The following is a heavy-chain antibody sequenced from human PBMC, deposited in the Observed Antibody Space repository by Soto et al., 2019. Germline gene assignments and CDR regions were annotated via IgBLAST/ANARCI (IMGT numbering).Heavy chain of an antibody. V-gene: IGHV4-59*01. CDR2: IYYSGST. Sequence: AGTLSLTCTVSGGTISSYYRSWVRQPPGKGLEWIGYIYYSGSTNYNPSLKSRVTISGDTSKNQFSLKLSSVTAADTAVYYCARETLRCLEWGHFDYWGQGTLVTVSS. CDR1: GGTISSYY. D-gene: IGHD3-3*01. J-gene: IGHJ4*02. CDR3: ARETLRCLEWGHFDY.